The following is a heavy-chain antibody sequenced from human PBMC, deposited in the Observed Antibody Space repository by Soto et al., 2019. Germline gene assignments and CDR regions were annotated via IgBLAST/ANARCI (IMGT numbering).Heavy chain of an antibody. V-gene: IGHV4-59*01. D-gene: IGHD6-13*01. CDR1: GGSISSYY. Sequence: SETLSLTCTVSGGSISSYYWSWIRQPPGKGFVWFFYIYYRGCTNYNPSLKSRFTISVDPFKNQFSLKLSFVTAADTAVYYCASQRYSSSWYTRWTFDYWGQGTLVTVSS. J-gene: IGHJ4*02. CDR2: IYYRGCT. CDR3: ASQRYSSSWYTRWTFDY.